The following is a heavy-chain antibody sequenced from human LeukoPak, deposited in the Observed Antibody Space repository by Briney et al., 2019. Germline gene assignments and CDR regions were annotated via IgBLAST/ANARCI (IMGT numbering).Heavy chain of an antibody. CDR2: ISGSGIST. CDR3: AKSWNYYDSSGDDALDI. D-gene: IGHD3-22*01. V-gene: IGHV3-23*01. CDR1: GFTFSRYS. Sequence: GGSLRLSCAASGFTFSRYSMNWVRQAPGKGLEWVSGISGSGISTYYADSVKGRFTISRDNSKNTLYLQMNSLRVEDTAVYYCAKSWNYYDSSGDDALDIWGQGTMVTVSS. J-gene: IGHJ3*02.